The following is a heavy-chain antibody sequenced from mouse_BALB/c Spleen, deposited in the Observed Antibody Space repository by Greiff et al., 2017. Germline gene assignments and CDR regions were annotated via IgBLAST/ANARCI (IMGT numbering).Heavy chain of an antibody. V-gene: IGHV5-6-5*01. CDR3: ARAPSYYGSSYWYFDV. J-gene: IGHJ1*01. D-gene: IGHD1-1*01. Sequence: EVQVVESGGGLVKPGGSLKLSCAASGFTFSSYAMSWVRQTPEKRLEWVASISSGGSTYYPDSVKGRFTISRDNARNILYLQMSSLRSEDTAMYYCARAPSYYGSSYWYFDVWGAGTTVTVSS. CDR2: ISSGGST. CDR1: GFTFSSYA.